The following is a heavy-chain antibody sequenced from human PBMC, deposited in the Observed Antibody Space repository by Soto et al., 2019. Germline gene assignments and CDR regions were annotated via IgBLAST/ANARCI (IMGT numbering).Heavy chain of an antibody. D-gene: IGHD1-1*01. CDR2: IYATGTT. Sequence: SETLCLTCTVSGASISGFYWSWIRKSAGKGLEWIGRIYATGTTDYNPSLKSRVMMSVDTSKKQFSLKLRSVTAADTAVYYCVRDGTKTLRDWFDPWGQG. J-gene: IGHJ5*02. V-gene: IGHV4-4*07. CDR1: GASISGFY. CDR3: VRDGTKTLRDWFDP.